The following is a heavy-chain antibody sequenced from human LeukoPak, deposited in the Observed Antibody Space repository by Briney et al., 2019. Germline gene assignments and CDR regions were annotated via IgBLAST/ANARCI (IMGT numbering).Heavy chain of an antibody. Sequence: GGSLRLSCAASGFTFSNYAMHWVRQAPGKGLEYVSSISSDGGNTYYAISVKGRFTISRDNSKNTLYLQVGSVRAEDMAVYYCARARSGYYYDYWGQGTLVTVSS. CDR2: ISSDGGNT. J-gene: IGHJ4*02. CDR3: ARARSGYYYDY. D-gene: IGHD3-22*01. CDR1: GFTFSNYA. V-gene: IGHV3-64*01.